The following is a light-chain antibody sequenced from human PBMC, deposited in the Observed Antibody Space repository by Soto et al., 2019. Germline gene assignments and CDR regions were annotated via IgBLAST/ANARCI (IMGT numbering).Light chain of an antibody. CDR3: QQYDSSPPIT. Sequence: EIVLTQSPVILSLSPGERASLSGGAGQSISSSFLAWYQQKPGQAPRLLIYGASSRATGIPDRFSGSGSGTDFTLTISRLEPEDIAVYYCQQYDSSPPITFGQGTRLEIK. V-gene: IGKV3-20*01. J-gene: IGKJ5*01. CDR1: QSISSSF. CDR2: GAS.